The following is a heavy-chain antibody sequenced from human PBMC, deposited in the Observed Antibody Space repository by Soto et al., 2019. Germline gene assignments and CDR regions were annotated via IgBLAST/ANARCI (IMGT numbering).Heavy chain of an antibody. CDR2: ISYDGSNK. V-gene: IGHV3-30*03. CDR3: XXXXXXXXXXXXGFDP. CDR1: GFTFSNYA. Sequence: QVQLVESGGGVVQPGRSLRLSCAASGFTFSNYAMHWXXXXXXXXXXXXAVISYDGSNKYYADSVKGRFTISRDNSKXXXXXXXXXXXXXXXXXXXXXXXXXXXXXXXXGFDPWGQGTLVTVSS. J-gene: IGHJ5*02.